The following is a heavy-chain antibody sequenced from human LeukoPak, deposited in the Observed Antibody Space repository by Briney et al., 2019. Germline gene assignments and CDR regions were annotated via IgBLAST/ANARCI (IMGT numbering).Heavy chain of an antibody. V-gene: IGHV4-39*01. CDR1: GASITNTNYY. CDR3: APGDFSGFWLDP. J-gene: IGHJ5*02. CDR2: IYYSGIT. D-gene: IGHD3-10*01. Sequence: SETLSLTCTVSGASITNTNYYWGWIRQPSGKGLEWIGTIYYSGITYYNPSLKSRVTISVDTSKNQFSLNLASVTAADTAVYYCAPGDFSGFWLDPWGRGPLVTVSS.